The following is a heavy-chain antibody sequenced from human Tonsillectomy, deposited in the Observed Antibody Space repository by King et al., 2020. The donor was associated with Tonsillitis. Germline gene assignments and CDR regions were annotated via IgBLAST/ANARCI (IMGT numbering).Heavy chain of an antibody. CDR3: ARTIYDFWSGCYFDY. CDR1: GYTFTSYG. Sequence: QLVQSGGEVKKPGASVKVSCKASGYTFTSYGISWVRQAPGQGLEWMGWISAYNGNTNYEQKLPGRVTMTTDTSTSTAYRELRSLRSDDTAVYYCARTIYDFWSGCYFDYWGQGTLVTVSS. D-gene: IGHD3-3*01. V-gene: IGHV1-18*01. CDR2: ISAYNGNT. J-gene: IGHJ4*02.